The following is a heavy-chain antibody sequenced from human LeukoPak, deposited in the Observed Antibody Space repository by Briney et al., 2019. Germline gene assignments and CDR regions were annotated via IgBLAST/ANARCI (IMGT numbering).Heavy chain of an antibody. CDR2: MNPNSGNT. J-gene: IGHJ5*02. CDR1: GYTFTSYD. V-gene: IGHV1-8*01. Sequence: ASVKVSCKASGYTFTSYDINWVRQVTGQGLEWMGWMNPNSGNTGYAQKFQGRVTMTRNTSISTAYMELSSLRSEDTAVYYCARVYYDSSGYYWNNWFDPWGQGTLVTVSS. D-gene: IGHD3-22*01. CDR3: ARVYYDSSGYYWNNWFDP.